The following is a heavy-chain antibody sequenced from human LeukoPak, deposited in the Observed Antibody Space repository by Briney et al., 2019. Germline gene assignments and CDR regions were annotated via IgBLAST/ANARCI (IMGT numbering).Heavy chain of an antibody. CDR1: GFTFSSYE. Sequence: GGSLRLSCAASGFTFSSYEMNWVRQAPGKGLEWVSYISSSGSTIYYADSVKGRFTIPRDNAKNSLYLQMNSLRAEDTAVYYCARDKFGAAGNLFDYWGQGTLVTVSS. D-gene: IGHD6-13*01. J-gene: IGHJ4*02. CDR3: ARDKFGAAGNLFDY. V-gene: IGHV3-48*03. CDR2: ISSSGSTI.